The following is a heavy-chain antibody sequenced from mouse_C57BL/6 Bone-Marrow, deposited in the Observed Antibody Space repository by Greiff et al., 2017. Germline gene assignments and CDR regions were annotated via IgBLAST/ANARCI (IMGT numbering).Heavy chain of an antibody. J-gene: IGHJ2*01. D-gene: IGHD1-1*01. CDR1: GYTFTSYK. CDR3: ANYYAGRNYCDY. CDR2: INPSSGYT. V-gene: IGHV1-7*01. Sequence: VKLQESGAELAKPGASVKLSCKASGYTFTSYKMHWVKQRPGQGLEWIGYINPSSGYTKYNQKFKDKATLTADKSSSTAYMQLSSLTYEYSAVYYCANYYAGRNYCDYWGQGTTLTVSS.